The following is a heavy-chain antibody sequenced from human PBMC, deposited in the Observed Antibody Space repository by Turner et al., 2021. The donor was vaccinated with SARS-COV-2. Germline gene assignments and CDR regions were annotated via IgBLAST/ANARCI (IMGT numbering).Heavy chain of an antibody. V-gene: IGHV1-18*01. D-gene: IGHD2-15*01. Sequence: QVQLVQSGAEVTKPGASVKVSCKASGYTFTSYGISWVRQAPGQGLEWMGWISAYNCNTNYAQKLQCIVTMTTDTSTSTAYMELRSLRSDDTAVYYCARGDIVVVVASTPGDYFDYWGQGTLVTVSS. J-gene: IGHJ4*02. CDR1: GYTFTSYG. CDR3: ARGDIVVVVASTPGDYFDY. CDR2: ISAYNCNT.